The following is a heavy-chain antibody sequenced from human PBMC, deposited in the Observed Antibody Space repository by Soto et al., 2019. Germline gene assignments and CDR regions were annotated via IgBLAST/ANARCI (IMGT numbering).Heavy chain of an antibody. CDR1: GFSFSNHG. CDR2: TSYDGSNK. CDR3: ARDLLACSNRICYGLLAY. Sequence: GGSLRLSCAASGFSFSNHGMHWVRQSPGKGLECVAVTSYDGSNKYEAESAKDRLIISRCNSKNTRYLQMNRLRSEDTTVYFFARDLLACSNRICYGLLAYRGQAALVTVT. D-gene: IGHD2-8*01. V-gene: IGHV3-30*03. J-gene: IGHJ4*02.